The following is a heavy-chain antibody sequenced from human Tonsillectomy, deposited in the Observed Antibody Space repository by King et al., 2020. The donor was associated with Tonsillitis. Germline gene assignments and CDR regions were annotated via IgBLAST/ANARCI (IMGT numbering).Heavy chain of an antibody. CDR2: ITRGGST. V-gene: IGHV3-23*04. D-gene: IGHD6-13*01. CDR1: GFTFRSYV. Sequence: VQLVESGGGLVQPGGSLRLSCAASGFTFRSYVMSWVRQAPGKGLEWVSSITRGGSTYYADSVKGRFTTSRDNSKNTLYLQMNSLRDEDTAVYYCAKEEQQLENWFDPWGQGTLVTVSS. CDR3: AKEEQQLENWFDP. J-gene: IGHJ5*02.